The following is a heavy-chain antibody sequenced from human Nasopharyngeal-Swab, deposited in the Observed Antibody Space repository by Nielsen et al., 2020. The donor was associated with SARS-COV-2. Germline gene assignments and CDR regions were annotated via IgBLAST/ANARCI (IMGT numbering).Heavy chain of an antibody. J-gene: IGHJ6*04. Sequence: VRQAPGKGLEWVSSISSSSSYIYYADSVKGRFTISRDNAKNSLYLQMNSLRAEDTAVYYCARADIVTDVWGKGTTVTVSS. CDR3: ARADIVTDV. D-gene: IGHD2-15*01. CDR2: ISSSSSYI. V-gene: IGHV3-21*01.